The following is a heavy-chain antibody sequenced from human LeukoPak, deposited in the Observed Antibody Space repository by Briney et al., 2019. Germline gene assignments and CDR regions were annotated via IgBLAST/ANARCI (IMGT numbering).Heavy chain of an antibody. J-gene: IGHJ5*02. V-gene: IGHV3-21*01. Sequence: GGSLRLSCATSGFTFSTYTMNWVRQAPGKGLEWVSSISGASSYIYYGDSVKGRFTISRDNAKNSLYLQMDSLRAEDTAVYYCARDLRLSSGRAWGQGTLVTVSS. CDR2: ISGASSYI. CDR3: ARDLRLSSGRA. CDR1: GFTFSTYT. D-gene: IGHD3-3*01.